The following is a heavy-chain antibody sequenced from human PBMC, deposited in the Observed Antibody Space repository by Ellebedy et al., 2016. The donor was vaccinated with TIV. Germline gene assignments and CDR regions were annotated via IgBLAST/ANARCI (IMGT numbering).Heavy chain of an antibody. D-gene: IGHD3-3*01. J-gene: IGHJ6*02. CDR2: INSDGSST. CDR3: ARGQEDSYYDFWSGYYRWEYYYYGMDV. V-gene: IGHV3-74*01. CDR1: GFTFSSYW. Sequence: GEPLKISCAASGFTFSSYWMHWVRQAPGKGLVWVSRINSDGSSTSYADSVKGRFTISRDNAKNTLYLQMNSLRAEDTAVYYCARGQEDSYYDFWSGYYRWEYYYYGMDVWGQGTTVTVSS.